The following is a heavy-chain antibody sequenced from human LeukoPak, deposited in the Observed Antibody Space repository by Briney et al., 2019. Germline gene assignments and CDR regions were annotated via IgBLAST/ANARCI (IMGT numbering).Heavy chain of an antibody. V-gene: IGHV1-2*02. D-gene: IGHD6-13*01. J-gene: IGHJ6*03. CDR2: INPNSGGT. CDR3: ARDGPSSSWIYYYYMDV. Sequence: ASVKVSCKASGYTFTGYYMHWVRQAPGQGLEWMGWINPNSGGTNYAQKFQGRVTMTRDTSISTAYMELSRLRSDDTAVYYCARDGPSSSWIYYYYMDVWGKGTTVTVSS. CDR1: GYTFTGYY.